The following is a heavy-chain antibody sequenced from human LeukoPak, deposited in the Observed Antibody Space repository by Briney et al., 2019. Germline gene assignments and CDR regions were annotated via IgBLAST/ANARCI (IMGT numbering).Heavy chain of an antibody. CDR2: INPNSGGT. J-gene: IGHJ4*02. V-gene: IGHV1-2*02. D-gene: IGHD3-10*01. CDR1: VYTFTVYY. Sequence: ASVKVSCTASVYTFTVYYMHWVRQAPGQGREWMGWINPNSGGTNYAQKFQGRVTMTRDTSISTAYMELSRLRSDDTAVYYCARDGITMVRGVISGYWGQGTLVTVSS. CDR3: ARDGITMVRGVISGY.